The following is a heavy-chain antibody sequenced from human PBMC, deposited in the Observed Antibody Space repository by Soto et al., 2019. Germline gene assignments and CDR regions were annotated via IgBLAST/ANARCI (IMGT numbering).Heavy chain of an antibody. J-gene: IGHJ6*02. D-gene: IGHD3-22*01. V-gene: IGHV3-49*04. Sequence: LRLSCTASGFTFGAYAMSWVRQAPGKGLGWVGFIRSKAYGGTTEYAASVKGRFTISRDDSKSIAYLQMNSLKTEDTAVYYCTRVSLRRYYDSSGQKTYGMDVWGQGTTVTVSS. CDR1: GFTFGAYA. CDR3: TRVSLRRYYDSSGQKTYGMDV. CDR2: IRSKAYGGTT.